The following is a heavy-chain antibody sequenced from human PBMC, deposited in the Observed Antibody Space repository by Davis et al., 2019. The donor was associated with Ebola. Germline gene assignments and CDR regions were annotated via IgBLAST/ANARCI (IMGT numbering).Heavy chain of an antibody. CDR2: IYAGDSDT. D-gene: IGHD3-22*01. V-gene: IGHV5-51*01. CDR1: GYGFGDYW. Sequence: GESLKISCKGSGYGFGDYWIAWVRQTPGKGLEWMGIIYAGDSDTRYSPSFEGQVTISVDRSISTAYLQWSSLKASDTAMYYCAKQESLYGSSDYWGQGTLVTVSS. J-gene: IGHJ4*02. CDR3: AKQESLYGSSDY.